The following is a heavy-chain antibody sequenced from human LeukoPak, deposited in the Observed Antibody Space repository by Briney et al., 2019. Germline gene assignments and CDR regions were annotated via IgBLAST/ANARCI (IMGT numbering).Heavy chain of an antibody. J-gene: IGHJ4*02. CDR2: ISVYNGNT. CDR3: ARDGYFDY. V-gene: IGHV1-18*01. CDR1: GYTFMSYG. Sequence: ASVKVSCKASGYTFMSYGIAWVRQAPGQGLEWMGWISVYNGNTNYAQKFQGRVTMTIGTSTSTAYMELRSLRSDDTAVYYCARDGYFDYWGQGSLVSVSS.